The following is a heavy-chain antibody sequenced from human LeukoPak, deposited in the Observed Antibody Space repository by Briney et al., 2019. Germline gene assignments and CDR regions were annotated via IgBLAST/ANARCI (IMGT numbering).Heavy chain of an antibody. J-gene: IGHJ2*01. CDR2: ISPGGGTT. V-gene: IGHV3-23*01. Sequence: PGGSLRLSCAVSGFAFGSEAMSWVRQSPARGLEWVASISPGGGTTYYADSVKGRFTISRDNSKNTLYLQMNSLRAEDAAVYHCAKDPYSNYVWYFDLWGRGTLVTVSS. D-gene: IGHD4-11*01. CDR1: GFAFGSEA. CDR3: AKDPYSNYVWYFDL.